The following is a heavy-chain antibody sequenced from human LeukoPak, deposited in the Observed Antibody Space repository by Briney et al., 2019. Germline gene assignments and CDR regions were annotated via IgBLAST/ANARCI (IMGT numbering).Heavy chain of an antibody. Sequence: SETLSLTCTVSGGSISSSSYYWGWIRQPPGRGLEWIGSIYYIGSTYYNPSLKSRVTISVDTSKNQFSLKLSSVTAADTAVYYCARRGWSFNQFDYWGQGTLVTVSS. CDR3: ARRGWSFNQFDY. J-gene: IGHJ4*02. CDR2: IYYIGST. D-gene: IGHD6-19*01. CDR1: GGSISSSSYY. V-gene: IGHV4-39*01.